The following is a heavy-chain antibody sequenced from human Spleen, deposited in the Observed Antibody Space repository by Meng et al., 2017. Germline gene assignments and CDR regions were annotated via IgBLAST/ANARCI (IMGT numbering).Heavy chain of an antibody. CDR2: MKSNVDGGTV. CDR1: GFIFSNYW. Sequence: GESLKISCAASGFIFSNYWMSWVRQAPGKGLEWIGRMKSNVDGGTVYYAAAVKGRFFISRDDSENTFYLQMNSLKTEDTAVYYCSGHVDYWGQGTLVTVSS. CDR3: SGHVDY. J-gene: IGHJ4*02. V-gene: IGHV3-15*01.